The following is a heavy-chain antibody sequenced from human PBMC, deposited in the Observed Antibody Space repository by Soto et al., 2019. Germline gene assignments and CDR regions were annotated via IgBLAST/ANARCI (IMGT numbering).Heavy chain of an antibody. V-gene: IGHV3-15*01. CDR3: TTEDVWTDV. J-gene: IGHJ6*01. CDR1: GFTFSNAW. D-gene: IGHD2-8*01. CDR2: IKSKTDGGTT. Sequence: GGSLRISCASSGFTFSNAWMSWVRQAPGKGLDWVGRIKSKTDGGTTDYAAPVKGRFTISRDDSKNTLYLQMNSLKTEDPAVYYCTTEDVWTDVWGQGTTVTVSS.